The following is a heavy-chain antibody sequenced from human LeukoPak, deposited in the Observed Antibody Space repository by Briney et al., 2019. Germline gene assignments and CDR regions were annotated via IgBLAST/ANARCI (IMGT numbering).Heavy chain of an antibody. J-gene: IGHJ2*01. D-gene: IGHD6-6*01. V-gene: IGHV3-9*01. CDR2: ISWNSGSI. Sequence: GRSLRLSCAASGFTFDDYAMHWVRQAPGKGLEWVSGISWNSGSIGYADSVKGRFTISRDNAKNSLYLQMNSLRAEDTALYYCAKGAPSIAARPYWYFDLWGRGTLVTVSS. CDR1: GFTFDDYA. CDR3: AKGAPSIAARPYWYFDL.